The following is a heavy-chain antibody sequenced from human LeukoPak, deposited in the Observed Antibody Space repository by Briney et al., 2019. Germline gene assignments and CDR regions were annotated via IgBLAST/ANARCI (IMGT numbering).Heavy chain of an antibody. D-gene: IGHD3/OR15-3a*01. V-gene: IGHV3-66*01. CDR2: IYRGGRT. CDR3: ARWDWGSPGAFDI. J-gene: IGHJ3*02. CDR1: GFTVSSNY. Sequence: GGSLRLSCAASGFTVSSNYMTCVRQAPGKGLEWVSVIYRGGRTDYADSVEGRFTISRDKSKNALYLQMNSLRAEDTAVYYCARWDWGSPGAFDIWGQGTMVTVSP.